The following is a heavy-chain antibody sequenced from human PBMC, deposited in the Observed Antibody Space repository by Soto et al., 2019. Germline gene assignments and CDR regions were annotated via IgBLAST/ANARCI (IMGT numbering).Heavy chain of an antibody. J-gene: IGHJ3*02. CDR3: ANAFEVDYSDNSCDDAFDI. CDR2: INPSGGST. V-gene: IGHV1-46*01. D-gene: IGHD3-22*01. CDR1: GYTFTSYY. Sequence: ASVKVSCKASGYTFTSYYMHWVRQAPGQGLEWMGIINPSGGSTSYAQKFQGRVTMTRDTSTSTVYTELSSLRSEDTAVYYLANAFEVDYSDNSCDDAFDIRGQGTMVTVSS.